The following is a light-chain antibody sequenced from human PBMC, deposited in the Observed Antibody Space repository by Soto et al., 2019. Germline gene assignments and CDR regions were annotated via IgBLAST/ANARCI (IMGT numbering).Light chain of an antibody. Sequence: EIVLTQSPGTVSFSPGETATLSCRTSQSVSTYVAWYRQKPGQAPRLLIYDASTRASGIPDRFSGRGSGTDFTLIMSRLEPEDCAVYYCQQYGSSPEITFGGGTKVEIE. J-gene: IGKJ4*01. CDR2: DAS. V-gene: IGKV3-20*01. CDR3: QQYGSSPEIT. CDR1: QSVSTY.